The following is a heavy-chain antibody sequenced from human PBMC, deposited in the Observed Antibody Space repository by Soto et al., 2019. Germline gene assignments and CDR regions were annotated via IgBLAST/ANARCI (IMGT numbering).Heavy chain of an antibody. D-gene: IGHD7-27*01. CDR1: GGSISSSSYY. CDR2: IYYSGNT. Sequence: SETLSLTCTVSGGSISSSSYYWGWLRQPPGKGLEWIGSIYYSGNTYYNPSLKSRLTITVETSKNQFSLKLTSVTAADTAVYYCARQANWGSSGFDYWGQGTLVTVSS. J-gene: IGHJ4*02. V-gene: IGHV4-39*01. CDR3: ARQANWGSSGFDY.